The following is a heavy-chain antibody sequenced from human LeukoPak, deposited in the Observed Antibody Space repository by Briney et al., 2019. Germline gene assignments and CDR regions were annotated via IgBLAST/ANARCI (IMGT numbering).Heavy chain of an antibody. CDR3: AKAEPIRIAARPYPFDY. J-gene: IGHJ4*02. CDR1: GFTFSSYA. CDR2: ISGSGGST. D-gene: IGHD6-6*01. Sequence: GGSLRLSCAASGFTFSSYAMSWVRQAPGKGLEWVSAISGSGGSTYYADSVKGRFTISRDNSKNTLYLQMNSLRAEDTAVYYCAKAEPIRIAARPYPFDYWGQGTLVTVSS. V-gene: IGHV3-23*01.